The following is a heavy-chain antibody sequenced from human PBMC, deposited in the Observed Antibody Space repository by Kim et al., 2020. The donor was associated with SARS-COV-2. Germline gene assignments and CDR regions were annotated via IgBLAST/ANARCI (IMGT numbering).Heavy chain of an antibody. J-gene: IGHJ4*02. CDR2: IYYSGGT. V-gene: IGHV4-61*01. CDR3: AKGGSLGSGTYGTEDY. D-gene: IGHD3-10*02. CDR1: GGSVNSGSYY. Sequence: SETLSLTCTVSGGSVNSGSYYWTWIRQPPGKGLEWIGYIYYSGGTNYNPSLRSRVTISVDTSKNQFSLKLTSVTAADTAVYYCAKGGSLGSGTYGTEDYWGQGTLVTVSS.